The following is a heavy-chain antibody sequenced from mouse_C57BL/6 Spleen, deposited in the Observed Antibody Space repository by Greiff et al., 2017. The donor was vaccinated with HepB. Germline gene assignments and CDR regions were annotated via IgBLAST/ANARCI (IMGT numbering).Heavy chain of an antibody. Sequence: VMLVESGPGLVAPSQSLSITCTVSGFSLTSYAISWVRQPPGKGLEWLGVIWTGGGTNYNSALKSRLSISKDNSKSQVFLKMNSLQTDDTARYYCARDYDYDPLYAMDYWGQGTSVTVSS. J-gene: IGHJ4*01. D-gene: IGHD2-4*01. CDR1: GFSLTSYA. V-gene: IGHV2-9-1*01. CDR3: ARDYDYDPLYAMDY. CDR2: IWTGGGT.